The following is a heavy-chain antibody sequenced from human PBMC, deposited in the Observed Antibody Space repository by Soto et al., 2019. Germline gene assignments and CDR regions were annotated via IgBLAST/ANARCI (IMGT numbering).Heavy chain of an antibody. V-gene: IGHV6-1*01. CDR3: ASSDTSGFGFDY. CDR1: GDSVSSNSAA. D-gene: IGHD3-22*01. Sequence: SQTLSLTCDISGDSVSSNSAAWNWIRQSPSRGLEWLGRTSYRSKWYNDYAVSVKSRITINPDTSKNQFSLQLNSVTPEDTALYYCASSDTSGFGFDYWGQGILVTVSS. J-gene: IGHJ4*02. CDR2: TSYRSKWYN.